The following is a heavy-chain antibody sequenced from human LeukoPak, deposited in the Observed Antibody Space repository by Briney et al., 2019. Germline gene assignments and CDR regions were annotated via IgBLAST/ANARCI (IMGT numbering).Heavy chain of an antibody. V-gene: IGHV3-64*02. Sequence: PGGSLRLSCAASGFTFSSCAMHWVRLSPGKGLEYVSGISSNGGTTSYADSVQGRFTISRDNSKNTLYLQMGSLRGEDMAVYYCAKVGSGCPGYYFDYWGQGTLVTVSS. CDR3: AKVGSGCPGYYFDY. CDR2: ISSNGGTT. CDR1: GFTFSSCA. D-gene: IGHD6-19*01. J-gene: IGHJ4*02.